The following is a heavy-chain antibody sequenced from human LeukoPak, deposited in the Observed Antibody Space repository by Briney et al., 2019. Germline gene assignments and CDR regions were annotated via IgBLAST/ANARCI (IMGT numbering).Heavy chain of an antibody. D-gene: IGHD4-23*01. CDR3: ARDEVVTGDYYYYMDV. V-gene: IGHV1-69*05. J-gene: IGHJ6*03. CDR2: IIPIFGTA. CDR1: GFTFSTYW. Sequence: PGGSLRLSCAASGFTFSTYWMSWVRQAPGQGLEWMGGIIPIFGTANYAQKFQGRVTITTDESTSTAYMELSSLRSEDTAVYYCARDEVVTGDYYYYMDVWGKGTTVTVSS.